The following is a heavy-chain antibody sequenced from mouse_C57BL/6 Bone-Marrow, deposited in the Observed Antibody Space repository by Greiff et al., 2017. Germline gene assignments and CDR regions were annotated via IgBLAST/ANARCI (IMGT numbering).Heavy chain of an antibody. CDR3: ARYYYGNSSGFAY. Sequence: LQESGAELAKPGASVKLSCKASGYTFTSYWMHWVKQRPGQGLEWIGYINPSSGNTKSNQKFKDKATLTADKSSSTAYMQLSSLTYEDSSVYYCARYYYGNSSGFAYWGQGTLVTVSA. J-gene: IGHJ3*01. CDR2: INPSSGNT. D-gene: IGHD2-1*01. V-gene: IGHV1-7*01. CDR1: GYTFTSYW.